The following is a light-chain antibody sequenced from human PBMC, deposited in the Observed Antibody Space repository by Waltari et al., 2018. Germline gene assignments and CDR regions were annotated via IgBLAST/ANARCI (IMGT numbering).Light chain of an antibody. V-gene: IGKV4-1*01. J-gene: IGKJ1*01. CDR2: WAS. CDR1: QSVLNSSNNKNY. CDR3: QQYYSTPWT. Sequence: DIVMTQSPDSLAVSLGERATINCKSSQSVLNSSNNKNYLAWYQQKPGQPPKLLIYWASNRESGVPERFSGSGSGTDFTLTISSLQAEDVAVYYCQQYYSTPWTFGQGTKVEIK.